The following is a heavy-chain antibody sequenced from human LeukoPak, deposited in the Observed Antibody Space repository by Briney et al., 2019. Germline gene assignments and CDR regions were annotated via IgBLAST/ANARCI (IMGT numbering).Heavy chain of an antibody. Sequence: ASVKVSCKASGYTFTSYAMNWVRQAPGQGLEWMGWINTNTGNPTYAQGFTGRFVFSLDTSVSTAYLQISSLKAEDTAVYYCARFHYDILTGPWRGWFDPWGQGTLVTVSS. J-gene: IGHJ5*02. D-gene: IGHD3-9*01. CDR2: INTNTGNP. V-gene: IGHV7-4-1*02. CDR3: ARFHYDILTGPWRGWFDP. CDR1: GYTFTSYA.